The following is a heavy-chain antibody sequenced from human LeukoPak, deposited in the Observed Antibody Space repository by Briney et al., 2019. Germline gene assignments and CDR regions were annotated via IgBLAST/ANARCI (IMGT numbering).Heavy chain of an antibody. J-gene: IGHJ5*02. D-gene: IGHD3-10*01. CDR1: GFTFSSYG. CDR3: AKPRELWFGELSNWFDP. Sequence: EGSLRLSCAASGFTFSSYGMHWVRQAPGKGLEWVAVISYDGSNKYYADSVKGRFTISRDNSKNTLYLQMNSLRAEDTAVYYCAKPRELWFGELSNWFDPWGQGTLVTVSS. CDR2: ISYDGSNK. V-gene: IGHV3-30*18.